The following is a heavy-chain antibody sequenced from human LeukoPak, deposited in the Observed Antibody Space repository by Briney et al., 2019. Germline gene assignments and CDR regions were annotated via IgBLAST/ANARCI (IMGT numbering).Heavy chain of an antibody. V-gene: IGHV1-69*04. CDR1: GGTFSSYA. CDR2: IIPIFGIA. J-gene: IGHJ3*02. Sequence: ASVKVSYKASGGTFSSYAISWVRQAPGQGLEWMGRIIPIFGIANYAQKFQGRVTITADKSTSTAYMELSSLRSEDTAVYYCARDPGRTRDAFDIWGQGTMVTVSS. D-gene: IGHD1-1*01. CDR3: ARDPGRTRDAFDI.